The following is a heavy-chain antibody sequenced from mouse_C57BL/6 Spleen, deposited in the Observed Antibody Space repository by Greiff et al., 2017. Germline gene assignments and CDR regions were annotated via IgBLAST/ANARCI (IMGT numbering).Heavy chain of an antibody. Sequence: EVQLVESGPGLAKPSQTLSLTCSVTGYSITSDYWNWIRQFPGNKLEYMGYISYSGSTYYNPSLKSRISITRDTSKNQYYLQLNSVTTEDTATYYGARWGAKRYYFDYWGQGTTLTVSS. CDR1: GYSITSDY. V-gene: IGHV3-8*01. CDR2: ISYSGST. CDR3: ARWGAKRYYFDY. J-gene: IGHJ2*01.